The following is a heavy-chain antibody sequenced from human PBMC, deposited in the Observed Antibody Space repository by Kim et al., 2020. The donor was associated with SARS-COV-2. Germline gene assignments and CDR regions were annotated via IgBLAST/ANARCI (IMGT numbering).Heavy chain of an antibody. CDR1: GGTFSSYT. CDR3: ARDQLEDYYGMDV. V-gene: IGHV1-69*04. D-gene: IGHD1-1*01. Sequence: SVKVSCKASGGTFSSYTISWVRQAPGQGLEWMGRIIPILGIANYAQKFQGRVTITADKSTSTAYMELSSLRSEYTAVYYCARDQLEDYYGMDVWGQGTTVTVSS. J-gene: IGHJ6*02. CDR2: IIPILGIA.